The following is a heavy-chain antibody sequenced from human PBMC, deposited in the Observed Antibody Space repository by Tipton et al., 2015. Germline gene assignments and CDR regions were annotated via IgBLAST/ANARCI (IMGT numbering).Heavy chain of an antibody. J-gene: IGHJ4*02. CDR2: IFHRGDT. CDR1: GYSISSGYY. Sequence: GLVKPSETMSLTCDVSGYSISSGYYWGWIRQPPGKGLEWIGSIFHRGDTNYNPSLKSRFTISLDTSKNQFSLKLNSVTAADTAVYYCARGLLLWFGRSDYWGRGTLVTVSS. CDR3: ARGLLLWFGRSDY. D-gene: IGHD3-10*01. V-gene: IGHV4-38-2*01.